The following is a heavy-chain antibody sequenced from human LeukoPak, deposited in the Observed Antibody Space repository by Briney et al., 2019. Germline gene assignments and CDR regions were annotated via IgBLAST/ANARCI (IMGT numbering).Heavy chain of an antibody. Sequence: GGSLRLSCAASGFTFSDYYMSWIRQAPGKGLEWVSYISSSGSTIYYADSVKGRFTISRDNAKNLLYLQMNSLRAEDTAVYYCASAGGYRDYYYYYMDVWGKGTTVAVSS. V-gene: IGHV3-11*04. CDR2: ISSSGSTI. J-gene: IGHJ6*03. D-gene: IGHD6-25*01. CDR1: GFTFSDYY. CDR3: ASAGGYRDYYYYYMDV.